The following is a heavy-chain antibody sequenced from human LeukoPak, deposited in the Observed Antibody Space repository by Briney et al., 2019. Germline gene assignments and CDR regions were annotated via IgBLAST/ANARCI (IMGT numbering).Heavy chain of an antibody. CDR2: ISYDGSNK. CDR1: GFTFSSYG. J-gene: IGHJ4*02. D-gene: IGHD6-19*01. Sequence: GRSLRLPCAASGFTFSSYGMHWVRQAPGKGLEWVAVISYDGSNKYYADSVKGRFTISRDNSKNTLYLQMNSLRAEDTAVYYCAKDGSGAFDYWGQGTLVTVSS. V-gene: IGHV3-30*18. CDR3: AKDGSGAFDY.